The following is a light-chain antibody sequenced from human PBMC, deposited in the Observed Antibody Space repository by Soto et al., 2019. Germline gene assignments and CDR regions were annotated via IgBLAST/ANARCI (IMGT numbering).Light chain of an antibody. J-gene: IGKJ1*01. CDR1: QSIGTY. CDR2: HAS. V-gene: IGKV3-11*01. Sequence: IVLTQSPVTLSLSPGESANLSCRASQSIGTYLAWYQQKPDQDHRLLIYHASNRATGIPARFSGSGSGTDFTLTISSLEPEDLSVYYCQQRSDWTRTFGQGNNVYVK. CDR3: QQRSDWTRT.